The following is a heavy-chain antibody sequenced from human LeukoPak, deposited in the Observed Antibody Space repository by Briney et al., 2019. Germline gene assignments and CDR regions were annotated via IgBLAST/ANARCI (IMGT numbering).Heavy chain of an antibody. J-gene: IGHJ4*02. CDR1: GYTFTGYY. CDR3: ARVYYYGSGSSRGGFGY. D-gene: IGHD3-10*01. V-gene: IGHV1-2*06. CDR2: INPNSGGT. Sequence: ASVKVSCKASGYTFTGYYMHWVRQAPGQGLEWMGRINPNSGGTNYAQKFQGRVTMTRDTSISTAYMELSRLRSDDTAAYYRARVYYYGSGSSRGGFGYWGQGTLVTVSS.